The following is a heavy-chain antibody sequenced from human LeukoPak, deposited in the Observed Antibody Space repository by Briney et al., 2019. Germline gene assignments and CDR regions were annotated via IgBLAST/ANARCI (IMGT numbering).Heavy chain of an antibody. V-gene: IGHV5-51*01. J-gene: IGHJ4*02. D-gene: IGHD4-17*01. CDR1: GYKFTNYW. Sequence: GESLKISCKASGYKFTNYWIGWVRQMPGKGLEWMTIIYPGDSETRYSPSFQGQVTISADKSIGTMYLQWSSLKASDTAMYYCARALRTGQGDYVPVLWGQGTLAIVSS. CDR3: ARALRTGQGDYVPVL. CDR2: IYPGDSET.